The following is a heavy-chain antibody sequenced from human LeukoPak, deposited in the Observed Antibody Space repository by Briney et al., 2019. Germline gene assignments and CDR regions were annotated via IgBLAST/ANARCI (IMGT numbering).Heavy chain of an antibody. CDR2: IIPIFRTG. V-gene: IGHV1-69*13. J-gene: IGHJ6*02. CDR3: ARVKKEILTGRNYTMDV. CDR1: GGTFSSYS. Sequence: SVKVSCKASGGTFSSYSISWVRQAPGQGLEWMGGIIPIFRTGNNAQKFQGRVTITADESTSTAYMQLSSLRSEDTAVYYCARVKKEILTGRNYTMDVWGQGTTVTVSS. D-gene: IGHD3-9*01.